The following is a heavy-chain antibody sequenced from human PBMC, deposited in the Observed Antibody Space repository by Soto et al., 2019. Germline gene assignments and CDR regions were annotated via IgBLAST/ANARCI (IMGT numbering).Heavy chain of an antibody. Sequence: ASVKVSCKASAGTFSSYAISWVRQAPGQGLDWMGGIIPFFNTPNYAQKFQGRVTITADESTSTAYMDLSSLRSEDTAMYYCAAESAYGGNPLAFLYWGQGTLVTVSS. CDR1: AGTFSSYA. J-gene: IGHJ4*02. CDR3: AAESAYGGNPLAFLY. CDR2: IIPFFNTP. V-gene: IGHV1-69*13. D-gene: IGHD2-21*01.